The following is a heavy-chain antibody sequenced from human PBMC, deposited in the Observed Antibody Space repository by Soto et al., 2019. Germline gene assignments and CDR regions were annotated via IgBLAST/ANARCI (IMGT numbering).Heavy chain of an antibody. CDR3: ARVYCSGGSCYSIDY. J-gene: IGHJ4*02. V-gene: IGHV1-46*03. CDR1: GYTFSSYY. Sequence: ASVKVSCKASGYTFSSYYMSWVRQAPGQGLEWLGIINPSGGYTTYAQRFLGRVTMTSDTSTSTVHMELSSLRSEDTAVYYCARVYCSGGSCYSIDYWGQGTLVTVSS. CDR2: INPSGGYT. D-gene: IGHD2-15*01.